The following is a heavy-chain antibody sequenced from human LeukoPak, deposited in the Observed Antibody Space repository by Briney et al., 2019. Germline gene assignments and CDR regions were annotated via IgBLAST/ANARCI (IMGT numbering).Heavy chain of an antibody. V-gene: IGHV1-46*01. CDR2: INPSGSTT. Sequence: GSVKVSCKASGYTFTSNFMHWVRHAPGQGLEWLEMINPSGSTTTYAQKFQGRVTMTRDTSTSTVYMELSSLRSEDTAVYYCARETSDSWGQGTLVTVSS. J-gene: IGHJ5*01. CDR3: ARETSDS. CDR1: GYTFTSNF. D-gene: IGHD1-1*01.